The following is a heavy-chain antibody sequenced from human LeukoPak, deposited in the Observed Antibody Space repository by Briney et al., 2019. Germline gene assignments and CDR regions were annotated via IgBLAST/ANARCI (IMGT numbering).Heavy chain of an antibody. J-gene: IGHJ4*02. Sequence: PGGSLRLSCAASGFTVSSNYMSWVRQAPEKGLEWVSVIYSVGTTYYADSVKGRFTISRDNSKNTLYLQMNSLRAEDTAVYYCAKDLAYSSGWHLDWGQGTLVTVSS. V-gene: IGHV3-53*01. CDR1: GFTVSSNY. D-gene: IGHD6-19*01. CDR2: IYSVGTT. CDR3: AKDLAYSSGWHLD.